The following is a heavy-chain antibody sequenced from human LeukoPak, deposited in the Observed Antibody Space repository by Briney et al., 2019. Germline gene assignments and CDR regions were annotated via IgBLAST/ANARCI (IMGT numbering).Heavy chain of an antibody. J-gene: IGHJ4*02. CDR2: ISGSGGST. CDR1: GFTFSSYA. D-gene: IGHD3-9*01. Sequence: QSGGSLRLSCAASGFTFSSYAMSWVRQAPGKGLEWVSAISGSGGSTYYADSVKGRFTISRDNSKNTLYLQMNSLRAEDTAVYYCARADYDTLTAYPPDYWGQGTLVTVSS. CDR3: ARADYDTLTAYPPDY. V-gene: IGHV3-23*01.